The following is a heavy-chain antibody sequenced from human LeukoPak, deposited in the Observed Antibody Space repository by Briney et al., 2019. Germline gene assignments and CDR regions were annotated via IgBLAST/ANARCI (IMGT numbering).Heavy chain of an antibody. CDR2: IYPGESDT. CDR1: GYSFTSYW. D-gene: IGHD3-22*01. V-gene: IGHV5-51*01. J-gene: IGHJ4*02. CDR3: ARHPNLYYYDSSGYSPLVDY. Sequence: GESLKISCKGSGYSFTSYWIGWVRQMPGKGLEWVGIIYPGESDTRYSPSSQGPVTISADKSISTAYLQWSSLKASDTAMYYCARHPNLYYYDSSGYSPLVDYWGQGTLVTVSS.